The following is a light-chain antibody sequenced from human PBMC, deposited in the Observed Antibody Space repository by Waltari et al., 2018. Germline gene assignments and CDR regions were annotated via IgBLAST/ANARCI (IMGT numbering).Light chain of an antibody. J-gene: IGLJ2*01. CDR1: SSDVGGYNY. Sequence: QSALTQPPSASGSPGQSVTISCTGTSSDVGGYNYVSCYQQHPGKAPKLMIDEVSERPSGVPDRFSGSKSGNTASLTVSGLQAEDEAAYYCTSHAGSNNHVVFGGGTKLTVL. CDR3: TSHAGSNNHVV. CDR2: EVS. V-gene: IGLV2-8*01.